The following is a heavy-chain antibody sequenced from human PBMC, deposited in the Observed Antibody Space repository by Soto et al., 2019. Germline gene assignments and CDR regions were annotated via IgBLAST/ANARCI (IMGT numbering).Heavy chain of an antibody. CDR2: IWADGSRQ. CDR3: VGGACYCGLSDY. Sequence: QVQLVESGGGVIQPGKSLRLSCSASGFAFSTYGMHWVRQAPGKGLEWVAVIWADGSRQFYGDSVKGRFTISRDNSKNSLYLQMTSLRVDDTAVYYCVGGACYCGLSDYWGQGTLVTVSS. J-gene: IGHJ4*02. D-gene: IGHD2-21*01. CDR1: GFAFSTYG. V-gene: IGHV3-33*08.